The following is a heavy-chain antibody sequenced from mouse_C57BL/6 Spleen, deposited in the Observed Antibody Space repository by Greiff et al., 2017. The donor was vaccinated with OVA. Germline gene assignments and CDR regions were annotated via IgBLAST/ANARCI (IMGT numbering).Heavy chain of an antibody. D-gene: IGHD1-1*01. J-gene: IGHJ1*03. CDR1: GYTFTSYW. CDR2: IHLKRGST. V-gene: IGHV1-64*01. CDR3: ARPDYYGRLPWYFNV. Sequence: QVQLQQPGAELVKPGASVKLSCKASGYTFTSYWMHWVKQRPGQGLEWIGMIHLKRGSTNDNEKFKSKATLTVDKSSSTAYMQLSSLTSEDSAVYYCARPDYYGRLPWYFNVWGTGTTVTVSS.